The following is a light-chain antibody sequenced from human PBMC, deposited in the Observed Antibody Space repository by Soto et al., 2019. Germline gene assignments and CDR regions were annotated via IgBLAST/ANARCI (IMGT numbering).Light chain of an antibody. CDR2: TTS. Sequence: EIALTQSPGTLSLSPGERATLSCRASQSISVTYLAWYQQKPGQAPRLLIYTTSIRATGIPDRFSGSGSGTDFTLTISRLEPEDSAVYFCQHYSSQTFGQGTKVDIK. CDR1: QSISVTY. J-gene: IGKJ1*01. CDR3: QHYSSQT. V-gene: IGKV3-20*01.